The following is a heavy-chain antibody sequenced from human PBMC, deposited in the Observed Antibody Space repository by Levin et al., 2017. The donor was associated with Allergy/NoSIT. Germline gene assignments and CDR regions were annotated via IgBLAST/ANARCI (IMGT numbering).Heavy chain of an antibody. D-gene: IGHD3-22*01. CDR3: ARSDSSAYPDY. J-gene: IGHJ4*02. CDR2: ISYDGSTK. V-gene: IGHV3-30-3*01. Sequence: GGSLRLSCTASGFTFSSYPMHWLRQAPGKGLEWVAVISYDGSTKYYADSVKGRFTISRDDSKNTLYLQMNSLRAEDTAVYYCARSDSSAYPDYWGQGTLDTVSS. CDR1: GFTFSSYP.